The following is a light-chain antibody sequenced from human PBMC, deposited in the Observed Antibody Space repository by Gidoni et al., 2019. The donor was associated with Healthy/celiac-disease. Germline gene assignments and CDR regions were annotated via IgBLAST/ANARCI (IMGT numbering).Light chain of an antibody. J-gene: IGKJ2*01. CDR2: GAS. CDR3: KQYGSSLYT. V-gene: IGKV3-20*01. CDR1: QSVSSSY. Sequence: DIVFPQSPGTLSLSPGERATLSCRASQSVSSSYLAWYQQKPGQAPRLLIYGASSRATGIPDRFSGSGSGTDFTLTISRLEPEDFAVYYCKQYGSSLYTFXQXTKLEIK.